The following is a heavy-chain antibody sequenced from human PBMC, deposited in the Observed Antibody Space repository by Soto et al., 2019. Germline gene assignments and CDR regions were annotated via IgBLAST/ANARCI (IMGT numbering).Heavy chain of an antibody. V-gene: IGHV1-46*01. CDR1: GYTFTSYY. J-gene: IGHJ4*02. D-gene: IGHD3-22*01. CDR3: FMIDARNFDY. CDR2: INPSGGST. Sequence: GASVKVSCKASGYTFTSYYMHWVRQAPGQGLEWMGIINPSGGSTSYAQKFQGRVTMTRDTSTSTVYMELSSLRSEDTAVYYCFMIDARNFDYWGQGTLVTVSA.